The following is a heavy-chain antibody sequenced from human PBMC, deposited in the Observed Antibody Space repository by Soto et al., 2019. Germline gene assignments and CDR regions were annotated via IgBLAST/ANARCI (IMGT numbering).Heavy chain of an antibody. Sequence: QVQLQESGPGLVKPSESLSLTCAVSGGSISSYYWSWIRQPPGKGREWIGYIYYSGSTNYNPSLKSRVTISVDTSKNQFSLKLTSVTAADTAVYYCARSRYTSGWWTPPFDYWGQGTLVTVSS. CDR2: IYYSGST. V-gene: IGHV4-59*01. J-gene: IGHJ4*02. CDR1: GGSISSYY. D-gene: IGHD6-19*01. CDR3: ARSRYTSGWWTPPFDY.